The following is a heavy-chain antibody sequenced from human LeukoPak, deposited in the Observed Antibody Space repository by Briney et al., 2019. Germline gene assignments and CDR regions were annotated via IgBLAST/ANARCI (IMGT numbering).Heavy chain of an antibody. CDR3: AKDPGSIRNFFDY. V-gene: IGHV3-30*18. Sequence: GRSLRLSCAASGFTFSNYAMHWVRQAPGKGLEWVSVISSDGRDKYYTDSVKGRFTISRDNSKNTLHLEMNSLGAEDTALFYCAKDPGSIRNFFDYWGRGTLVTVAS. J-gene: IGHJ4*02. D-gene: IGHD4-11*01. CDR2: ISSDGRDK. CDR1: GFTFSNYA.